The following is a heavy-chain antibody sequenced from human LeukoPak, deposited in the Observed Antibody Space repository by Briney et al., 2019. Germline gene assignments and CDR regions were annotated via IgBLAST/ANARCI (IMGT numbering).Heavy chain of an antibody. J-gene: IGHJ4*02. CDR3: ARRGSYYLPFDS. CDR2: IYPGDSDT. CDR1: GYKFTTYW. V-gene: IGHV5-51*01. D-gene: IGHD1-26*01. Sequence: GESLKISCQGSGYKFTTYWIGWVRQMPGKGLEWMGIIYPGDSDTRYSPSFQGQVTISADESINTAYLQWNSLKASDTALYYCARRGSYYLPFDSWGQGTLVTVSS.